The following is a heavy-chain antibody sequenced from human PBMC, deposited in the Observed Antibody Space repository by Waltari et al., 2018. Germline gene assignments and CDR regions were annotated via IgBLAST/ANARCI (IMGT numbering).Heavy chain of an antibody. V-gene: IGHV3-23*01. J-gene: IGHJ4*02. D-gene: IGHD5-18*01. CDR1: GFTFSSYA. Sequence: EVQLLESGGGLVQPGGSLRLSCAASGFTFSSYAMSWVRQAPGKGLEWVSDISGRGGSTYYADSGKGRFTISRDNSKNTLYLQMNSLRAEDTAVYYCAKDDGYSYGYARRLGDFDYWGQGTLVTVSS. CDR3: AKDDGYSYGYARRLGDFDY. CDR2: ISGRGGST.